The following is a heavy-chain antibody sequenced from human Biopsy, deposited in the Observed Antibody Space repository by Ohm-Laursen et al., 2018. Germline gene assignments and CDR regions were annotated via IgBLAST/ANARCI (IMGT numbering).Heavy chain of an antibody. CDR2: IYNVEST. J-gene: IGHJ5*02. Sequence: SQTLSLTCAVSGHSVRSGYYWGWIRQFPGKGLELLGYIYNVESTYYNPSLKSRVLISGDASRNQYSLKLTSVTAADTAVYYCVRDRRDWYEPWGQGTLVTVSS. CDR1: GHSVRSGYY. CDR3: VRDRRDWYEP. V-gene: IGHV4-31*11.